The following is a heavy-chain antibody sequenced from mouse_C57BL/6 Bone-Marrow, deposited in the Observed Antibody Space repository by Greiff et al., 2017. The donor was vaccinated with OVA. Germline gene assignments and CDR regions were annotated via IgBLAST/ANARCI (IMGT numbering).Heavy chain of an antibody. V-gene: IGHV1-69*01. D-gene: IGHD2-3*01. J-gene: IGHJ4*01. Sequence: VQLQQPGAELVMPGASVKLSCKASGYTFTSYWMHWVKQRPGQGLEWIGEIAPSDSYTNYNQKFKGKSTLTVDKSSSTAYMQLSSLTSEDSAVYYCARSSLRYEDYWGQGTSVTVSS. CDR2: IAPSDSYT. CDR1: GYTFTSYW. CDR3: ARSSLRYEDY.